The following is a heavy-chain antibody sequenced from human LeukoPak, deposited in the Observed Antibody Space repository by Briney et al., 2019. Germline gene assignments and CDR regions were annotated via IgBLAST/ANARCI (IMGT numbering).Heavy chain of an antibody. V-gene: IGHV5-51*01. CDR2: IYPGDSDT. D-gene: IGHD1-26*01. CDR3: ARRVHRGGSYSSHSDY. Sequence: PGDSLKIYCKGSGYSFTTYWIGWVRQMPGQGLEWMGIIYPGDSDTTYSPSYQGQVTISADKSINTAYLQWSSLKASDTAIYYCARRVHRGGSYSSHSDYWGQGTLVTVSS. CDR1: GYSFTTYW. J-gene: IGHJ4*02.